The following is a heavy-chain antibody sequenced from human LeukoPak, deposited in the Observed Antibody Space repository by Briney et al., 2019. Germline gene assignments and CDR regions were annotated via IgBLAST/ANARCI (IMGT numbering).Heavy chain of an antibody. J-gene: IGHJ4*02. CDR2: INPSGGST. Sequence: ASVKVSCKASGYTFTSYYMHWVRQTPGQGLEWMGIINPSGGSTSYAQKFQGRVTMTRDTSTSTVYMEPSSLRSEDTAVYYCARGALTYYYDSSGVRLDYWGQGTLVTVSS. CDR1: GYTFTSYY. D-gene: IGHD3-22*01. CDR3: ARGALTYYYDSSGVRLDY. V-gene: IGHV1-46*01.